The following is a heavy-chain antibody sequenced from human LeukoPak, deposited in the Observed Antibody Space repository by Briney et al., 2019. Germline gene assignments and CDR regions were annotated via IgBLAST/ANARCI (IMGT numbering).Heavy chain of an antibody. D-gene: IGHD6-13*01. Sequence: SETLSLTCTVSGGSVSSGSYYWSWIRQPPGKGLEWIGYIYYSGSTNYSPSLKSRVTISVDTSKNQFSLKLSSVTAADTAVYYCARDGYSSRWGQGTLVTVSS. CDR2: IYYSGST. CDR1: GGSVSSGSYY. J-gene: IGHJ4*02. V-gene: IGHV4-61*01. CDR3: ARDGYSSR.